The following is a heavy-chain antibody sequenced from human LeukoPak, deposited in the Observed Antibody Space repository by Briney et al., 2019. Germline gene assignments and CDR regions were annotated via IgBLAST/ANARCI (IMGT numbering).Heavy chain of an antibody. CDR3: AREGGSTVTRNWFDP. V-gene: IGHV1-69*05. D-gene: IGHD4-17*01. CDR1: GNSISNYA. CDR2: IIPIFGTA. Sequence: ASVKVSCKASGNSISNYAVSWVRQAPGQGFEWMGGIIPIFGTADYAQKFQGRVTITRDTSASTAYMELSSLRSEDTAVYYCAREGGSTVTRNWFDPWGQGTLVTVSS. J-gene: IGHJ5*02.